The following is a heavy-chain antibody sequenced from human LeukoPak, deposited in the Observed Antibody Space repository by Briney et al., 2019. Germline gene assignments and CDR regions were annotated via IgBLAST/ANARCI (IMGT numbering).Heavy chain of an antibody. D-gene: IGHD3-22*01. CDR1: GGTFSSYA. V-gene: IGHV1-69*04. J-gene: IGHJ4*02. Sequence: SVKVSCKASGGTFSSYAISWVRQAPGQGLEWMGRIIPIFGIANYAQKFQGRVTITADKSTSTAYMELSSLRPEDTAVYYCARNVEDYYDSSGYYYPFDYWGQGTLVTVSS. CDR2: IIPIFGIA. CDR3: ARNVEDYYDSSGYYYPFDY.